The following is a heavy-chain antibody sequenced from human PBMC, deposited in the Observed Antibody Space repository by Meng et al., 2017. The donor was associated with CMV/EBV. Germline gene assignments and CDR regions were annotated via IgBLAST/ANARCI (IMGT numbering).Heavy chain of an antibody. CDR1: GGSISSYY. Sequence: SETLSLTCTVSGGSISSYYWSWIRQPPGKGLEWIGYIYYSGSTNYNPSLKSRVTISVDTSKNQFSLKLGSVTAADTAVYYCARDKRTGSGSYYILDGMDVWGQGTTVTVSS. CDR3: ARDKRTGSGSYYILDGMDV. CDR2: IYYSGST. D-gene: IGHD3-10*01. V-gene: IGHV4-59*01. J-gene: IGHJ6*02.